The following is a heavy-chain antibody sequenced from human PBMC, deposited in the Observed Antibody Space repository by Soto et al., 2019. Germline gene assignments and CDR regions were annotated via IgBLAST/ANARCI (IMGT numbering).Heavy chain of an antibody. J-gene: IGHJ4*02. D-gene: IGHD2-15*01. CDR2: VSTSGGST. V-gene: IGHV3-64D*06. CDR1: GFIFSEST. Sequence: GGSLRLSCSASGFIFSESTIYWVRQVPGKGLEAISAVSTSGGSTYYADSVKDRFTISRDNSKNTLFLQMGSLRPEDTAIYYCVKQAHGLDGVAFDYWGQGTQVTVSS. CDR3: VKQAHGLDGVAFDY.